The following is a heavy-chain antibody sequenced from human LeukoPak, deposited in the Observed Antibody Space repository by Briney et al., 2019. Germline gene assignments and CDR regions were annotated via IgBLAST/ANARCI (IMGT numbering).Heavy chain of an antibody. Sequence: SETLSLTCTVSGYSISSGGLYWSWIRQPAGKGLEWVGRIYTSGSTHYNSSLKSRVTISLDTSKNQFSLKLSSVTAADTAVYYCARGTRSWFDPWGQGTLVTVSS. J-gene: IGHJ5*02. CDR2: IYTSGST. CDR3: ARGTRSWFDP. D-gene: IGHD1-1*01. V-gene: IGHV4-61*02. CDR1: GYSISSGGLY.